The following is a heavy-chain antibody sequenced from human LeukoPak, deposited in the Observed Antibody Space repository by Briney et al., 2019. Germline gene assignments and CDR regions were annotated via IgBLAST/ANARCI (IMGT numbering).Heavy chain of an antibody. D-gene: IGHD2-2*01. CDR1: GDSVSSDSAA. CDR2: TYYRSKWYN. CDR3: ARAVPAHQTSPFDY. J-gene: IGHJ4*02. V-gene: IGHV6-1*01. Sequence: SQTLSLTCAISGDSVSSDSAAWNWIRQSPSRGLEWLGRTYYRSKWYNDYAVSVKSRITINPDTSKNQFSLQLNSVTPEDTAVYYCARAVPAHQTSPFDYWGQGTLVTVSS.